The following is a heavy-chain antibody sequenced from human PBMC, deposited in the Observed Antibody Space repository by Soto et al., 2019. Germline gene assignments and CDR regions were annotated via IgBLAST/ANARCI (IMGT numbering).Heavy chain of an antibody. V-gene: IGHV4-31*03. J-gene: IGHJ6*02. D-gene: IGHD5-18*01. CDR1: GGSISSGGYY. Sequence: QVQLQESGPGLVKPSQTLSLTCTVSGGSISSGGYYWSWIRQHPGKGLEWIGYIYYSGSTYYNPSLKRRVTISVDTSKNQFSLKLSSVTAADTAVYYCARVRYSYGYQHYYGRDVWGQGTTVTVSS. CDR3: ARVRYSYGYQHYYGRDV. CDR2: IYYSGST.